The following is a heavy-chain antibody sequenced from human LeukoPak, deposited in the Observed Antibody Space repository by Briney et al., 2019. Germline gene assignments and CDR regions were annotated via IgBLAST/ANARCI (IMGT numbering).Heavy chain of an antibody. D-gene: IGHD3-10*01. CDR2: INHSGST. CDR3: ARGRQGVNGSASSRWFYYFDY. Sequence: SETLSLTCAVYGGSFSGYYWSWIRQLPGKGLEWIGEINHSGSTNYNPSLKSRVTISVDTSKNQFSLKLSSVTAADPAVYYCARGRQGVNGSASSRWFYYFDYWGQGTLVTVPS. V-gene: IGHV4-34*01. CDR1: GGSFSGYY. J-gene: IGHJ4*02.